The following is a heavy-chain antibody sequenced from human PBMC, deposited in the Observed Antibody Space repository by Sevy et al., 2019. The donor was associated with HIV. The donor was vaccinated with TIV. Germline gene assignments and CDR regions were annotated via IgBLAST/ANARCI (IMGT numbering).Heavy chain of an antibody. J-gene: IGHJ6*02. D-gene: IGHD3-16*02. CDR2: IHADGSS. CDR1: GFNVNDNY. CDR3: ARDRRFCGNECYLYYYYGMDV. Sequence: GGSLRLSYAASGFNVNDNYMMWVRQAPGKGLEWVSIIHADGSSYYADSVKGRFTMSRDDSKNIVNLQMNSLRADDTAVYYCARDRRFCGNECYLYYYYGMDVWGQGTAVTVSS. V-gene: IGHV3-53*01.